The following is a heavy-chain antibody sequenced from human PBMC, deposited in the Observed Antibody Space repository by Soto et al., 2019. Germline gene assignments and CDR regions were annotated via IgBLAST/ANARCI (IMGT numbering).Heavy chain of an antibody. CDR2: IYYSGTA. CDR1: DGSIRVSNVF. J-gene: IGHJ4*02. V-gene: IGHV4-39*01. CDR3: ARSTGRHLDF. Sequence: SETLSLTCTVSDGSIRVSNVFWGWVRQAQGRGVEWIGNIYYSGTAYLNPSLGTLVTLPVDTSKNQFSLTLYSVTASDTAVYYCARSTGRHLDFWGQGILVTVYS. D-gene: IGHD1-1*01.